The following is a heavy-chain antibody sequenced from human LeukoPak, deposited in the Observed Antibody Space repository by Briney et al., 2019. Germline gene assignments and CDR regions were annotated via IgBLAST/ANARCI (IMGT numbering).Heavy chain of an antibody. J-gene: IGHJ6*02. CDR1: GFSFNAYD. CDR2: IGRAGDT. V-gene: IGHV3-13*04. D-gene: IGHD6-19*01. CDR3: ARDSSGWGLAV. Sequence: PGGSLRLSCAAAGFSFNAYDMHWVRQATGRGLEWVSYIGRAGDTYYAGSVKGRFTISRDDAKNSLYLQLNSLGVGDTAVYYCARDSSGWGLAVCGQGTTVTVSS.